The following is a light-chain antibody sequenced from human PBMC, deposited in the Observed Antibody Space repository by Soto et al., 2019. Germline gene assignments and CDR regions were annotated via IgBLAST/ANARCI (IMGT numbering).Light chain of an antibody. CDR2: GAS. CDR3: QKYNNWPPIT. V-gene: IGKV3D-15*01. CDR1: QSVSSN. J-gene: IGKJ5*01. Sequence: DIEMTYSPGPLSLSPGERATTSCRASQSVSSNLAWYQQKPGQAHRLLIYGASPRATGIPARFSGSGSGTEFTLTIRRLKSEDFAVYYCQKYNNWPPITCGQGKRREIK.